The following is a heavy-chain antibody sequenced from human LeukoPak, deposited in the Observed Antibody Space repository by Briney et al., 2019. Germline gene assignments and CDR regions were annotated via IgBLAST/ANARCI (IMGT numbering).Heavy chain of an antibody. J-gene: IGHJ6*03. CDR3: ARDGLIAAAGNYYYYYMDV. D-gene: IGHD6-13*01. V-gene: IGHV1-2*02. CDR1: GYTFTTYY. Sequence: GASVKVSCKASGYTFTTYYMHWLRQAPGQGLEWMGWINPNSGGTNYAQKFQGRVTMTRDTSISTAYMELSRLRSDDTAVYYCARDGLIAAAGNYYYYYMDVWGKGTTVTVSS. CDR2: INPNSGGT.